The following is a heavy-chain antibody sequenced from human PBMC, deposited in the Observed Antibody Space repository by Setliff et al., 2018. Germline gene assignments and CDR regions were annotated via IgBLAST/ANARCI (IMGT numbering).Heavy chain of an antibody. Sequence: SETLSLTCSVSGDPIDSYYWSWVRQSAGRGLEWIGRTYGGGATNYNPSLKARLTISVDNSKNQFSLQLTSVTAADTAVYYCARTTGSTHNWLDPWGPGTLVTVSS. V-gene: IGHV4-4*07. CDR1: GDPIDSYY. D-gene: IGHD1-1*01. CDR2: TYGGGAT. CDR3: ARTTGSTHNWLDP. J-gene: IGHJ5*02.